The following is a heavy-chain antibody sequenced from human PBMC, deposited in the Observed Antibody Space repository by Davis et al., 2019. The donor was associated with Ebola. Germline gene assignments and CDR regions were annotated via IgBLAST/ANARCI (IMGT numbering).Heavy chain of an antibody. J-gene: IGHJ6*02. D-gene: IGHD2-2*01. Sequence: GESLKISCKGSGYSFTSYWIGWVRQMPGKGLEWMGIIYPGDSDTRYSPSFQGQVTISADKSISTAYLQWSSLKASDTAMYYCASGDCSSTSCPSGYYYYGMDVWGQGTTVTVSS. V-gene: IGHV5-51*01. CDR3: ASGDCSSTSCPSGYYYYGMDV. CDR2: IYPGDSDT. CDR1: GYSFTSYW.